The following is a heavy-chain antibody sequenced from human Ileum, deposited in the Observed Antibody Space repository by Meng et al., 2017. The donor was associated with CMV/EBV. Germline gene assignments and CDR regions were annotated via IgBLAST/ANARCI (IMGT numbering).Heavy chain of an antibody. CDR3: ARDLESTGEHPSFDS. J-gene: IGHJ4*02. CDR1: GYTSTPYG. V-gene: IGHV1-18*01. D-gene: IGHD3-16*01. CDR2: ISGYNGRT. Sequence: HVTVVQSGGDVEKPGASVNVSCKASGYTSTPYGSGWIRQAPGQGLEWMVWISGYNGRTDYAQKFQGRVTLTTHTSTNTVYMDLRSLRSDDTAVYYCARDLESTGEHPSFDSWGQGTLVTVSS.